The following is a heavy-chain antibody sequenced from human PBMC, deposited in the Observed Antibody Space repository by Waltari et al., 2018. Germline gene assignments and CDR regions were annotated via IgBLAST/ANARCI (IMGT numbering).Heavy chain of an antibody. V-gene: IGHV3-7*01. CDR3: VRGVDS. CDR1: GFSISTFW. J-gene: IGHJ4*02. CDR2: INEDGSGK. Sequence: EVQVVESGGGLVQPGGSLRLSCAASGFSISTFWMSWGRQAPGKGPEYVANINEDGSGKYYVDSVKGRFSISRDNAKNSVFLEMNSLRAEDTAMYYCVRGVDSWGQGTLVTVSS.